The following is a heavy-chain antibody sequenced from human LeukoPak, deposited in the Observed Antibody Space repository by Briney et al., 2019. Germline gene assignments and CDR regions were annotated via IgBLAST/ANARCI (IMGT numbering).Heavy chain of an antibody. Sequence: PGRSLRLSCAASGFTFSSYGMHWVRQAPGKGLEWVAVISYDGSNKYYADSVKGRFTISRDNSKNTLYLQMNSLRAEDTAVYYCAKGTHYYDSSERDGHFDYWGQGTLVTVSS. CDR1: GFTFSSYG. CDR3: AKGTHYYDSSERDGHFDY. J-gene: IGHJ4*02. CDR2: ISYDGSNK. V-gene: IGHV3-30*18. D-gene: IGHD3-22*01.